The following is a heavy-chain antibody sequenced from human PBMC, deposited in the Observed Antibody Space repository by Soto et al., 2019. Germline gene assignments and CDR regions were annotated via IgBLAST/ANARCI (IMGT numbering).Heavy chain of an antibody. Sequence: PGWSLRLSCASSVFTFISYSMNWVRQAPGKGLEWVSYISSSRSTIYYADSVKGRFTISRDNAKNSLYLQMNSLRDEDTAVYYCARVAGPPQGAFDIWGQGTRVTI. J-gene: IGHJ3*02. V-gene: IGHV3-48*02. D-gene: IGHD6-19*01. CDR2: ISSSRSTI. CDR1: VFTFISYS. CDR3: ARVAGPPQGAFDI.